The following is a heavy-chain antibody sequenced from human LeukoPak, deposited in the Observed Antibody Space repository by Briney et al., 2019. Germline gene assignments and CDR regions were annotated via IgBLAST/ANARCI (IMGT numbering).Heavy chain of an antibody. V-gene: IGHV4-39*07. D-gene: IGHD5-24*01. CDR2: IYYSGST. CDR1: GGSISSISYY. Sequence: SETLSLTCTVSGGSISSISYYWAWIRQPPGKGLEWIGSIYYSGSTYYNPSLKSRVTISVDTSKNQFSLKLSSVTAADTAVYYCARRLPGYIRYYLDYWGQGTLVTVSS. J-gene: IGHJ4*02. CDR3: ARRLPGYIRYYLDY.